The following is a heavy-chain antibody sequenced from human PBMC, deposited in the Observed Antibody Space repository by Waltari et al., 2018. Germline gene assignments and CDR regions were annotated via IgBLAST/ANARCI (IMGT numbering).Heavy chain of an antibody. V-gene: IGHV3-33*01. J-gene: IGHJ4*02. CDR3: ARGPIEWELLNFDY. D-gene: IGHD1-26*01. CDR1: GFTFSSYG. CDR2: IWYDGSNK. Sequence: QVQLVESGGGVVQPGRSLRLSCAASGFTFSSYGMHWVRHAPGKGLEWVAVIWYDGSNKYYADSVKGRFTISRDNSKNTLYLQMNSLRAEDTAVYYCARGPIEWELLNFDYWGQGTLVTVSS.